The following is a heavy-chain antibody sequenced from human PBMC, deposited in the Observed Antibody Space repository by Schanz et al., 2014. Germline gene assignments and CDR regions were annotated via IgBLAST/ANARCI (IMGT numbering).Heavy chain of an antibody. J-gene: IGHJ6*02. CDR3: ARGGDYIVVLVAVTREYYYHAMDV. CDR2: ISTSNGNT. V-gene: IGHV1-18*01. CDR1: GYAFTTYG. Sequence: QVQLVQSGAEVKKPGASVRVSCKVSGYAFTTYGISWVRQAPGQGPEFMGWISTSNGNTNYIQKLQGRVTMTTDTSTSTAYMELRSLRSDDTAVYYCARGGDYIVVLVAVTREYYYHAMDVWGQGTTVTVSS. D-gene: IGHD2-15*01.